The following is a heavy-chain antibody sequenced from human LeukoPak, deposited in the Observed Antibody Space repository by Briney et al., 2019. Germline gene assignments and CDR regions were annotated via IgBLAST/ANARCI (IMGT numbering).Heavy chain of an antibody. CDR3: ARESGANFYTVDL. CDR2: VSGFDGST. CDR1: GFTFSTYA. D-gene: IGHD4/OR15-4a*01. J-gene: IGHJ5*02. Sequence: GGSLRLSCAASGFTFSTYAMTRVRQAPGKGLEWVSVVSGFDGSTYYGDSVKGRFTIPRDNSKNTLYLQMNSLRDDDTAVYYCARESGANFYTVDLWGQGTLVTVSS. V-gene: IGHV3-23*01.